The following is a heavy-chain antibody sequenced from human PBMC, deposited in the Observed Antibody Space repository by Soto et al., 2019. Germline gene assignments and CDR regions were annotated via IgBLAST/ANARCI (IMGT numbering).Heavy chain of an antibody. D-gene: IGHD2-2*01. V-gene: IGHV3-21*01. CDR3: ARDVGIFGPAGYFDY. Sequence: GGSLRLSCAASGFTFSSYSMNWVRQAPGKGLEWVSSISSSSSYIYYADSVKGRFTISRDNAKNSLYLQMNSLRAEDTAVYYCARDVGIFGPAGYFDYWGQGTLVTVSS. CDR1: GFTFSSYS. CDR2: ISSSSSYI. J-gene: IGHJ4*02.